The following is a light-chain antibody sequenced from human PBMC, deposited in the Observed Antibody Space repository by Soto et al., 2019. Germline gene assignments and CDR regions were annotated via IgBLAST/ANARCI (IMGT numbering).Light chain of an antibody. CDR2: AAS. J-gene: IGKJ5*01. V-gene: IGKV1-12*01. CDR3: QQTYNFPIT. Sequence: DIQMTQSPSTLSASVGDRVTITCRASQSISTWLAWYQQEPGKAPKVLISAASTLQSGVPSRVSGTGSGTDFTLTIDSLQPEDFATYYCQQTYNFPITFGQGTRLEIK. CDR1: QSISTW.